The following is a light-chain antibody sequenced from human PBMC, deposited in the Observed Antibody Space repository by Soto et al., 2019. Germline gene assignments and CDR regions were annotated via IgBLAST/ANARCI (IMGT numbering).Light chain of an antibody. CDR1: QSITSN. V-gene: IGKV3-15*01. Sequence: EIVMTQSPATLSVSPGERATLSCRASQSITSNLAWYQQKPGQAPRLLIHGASTRATGIPARFSGSGSGTEFTLTIRSLQSEDFAIYYCQQYNNWPYTFGQGTKLEIK. CDR2: GAS. J-gene: IGKJ2*01. CDR3: QQYNNWPYT.